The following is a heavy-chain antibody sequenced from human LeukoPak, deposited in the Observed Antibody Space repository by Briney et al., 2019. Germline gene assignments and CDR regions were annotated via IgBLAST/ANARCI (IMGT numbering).Heavy chain of an antibody. Sequence: PSETLSLTCAVYGGSFSGYYWSWIRQPPGKGLEWIGEINHSGSTNYNPSLKSRVTISVDTSKNQFSLKLSSVTAADTAVYYCARGRKSAYNWKVFDYWGQGTLVTVSS. J-gene: IGHJ4*02. CDR1: GGSFSGYY. D-gene: IGHD1-20*01. V-gene: IGHV4-34*01. CDR2: INHSGST. CDR3: ARGRKSAYNWKVFDY.